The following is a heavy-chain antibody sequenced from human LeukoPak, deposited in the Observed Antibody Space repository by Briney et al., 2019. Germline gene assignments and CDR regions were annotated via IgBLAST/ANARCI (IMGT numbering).Heavy chain of an antibody. V-gene: IGHV3-9*01. CDR2: ISWNSGSI. CDR1: GFTFDDYA. Sequence: PGRSLRLSCAASGFTFDDYAMHWVRQAPGKGLEWVSGISWNSGSIGYADSVKGRFTISRDNAKNSLYLQMNSLRAEDTALYYCAKPGFKGIVVVTAFDYWGQGTLVTVSS. D-gene: IGHD2-21*02. J-gene: IGHJ4*02. CDR3: AKPGFKGIVVVTAFDY.